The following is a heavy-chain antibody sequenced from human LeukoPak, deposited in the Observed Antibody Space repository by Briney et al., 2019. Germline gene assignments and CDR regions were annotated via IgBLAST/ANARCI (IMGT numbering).Heavy chain of an antibody. Sequence: GGSLRLSCAASGFTFSDYYKSWIRQAQGKGLEWVSYISSSGGTIYYADSVKGRCTIFRVDAKNTLYLQMNNLRSDDTTVYYWAKYGGEVVNVFPYSWLDPWGQGTLVTVSS. V-gene: IGHV3-11*01. CDR2: ISSSGGTI. CDR3: AKYGGEVVNVFPYSWLDP. CDR1: GFTFSDYY. J-gene: IGHJ5*02. D-gene: IGHD4-23*01.